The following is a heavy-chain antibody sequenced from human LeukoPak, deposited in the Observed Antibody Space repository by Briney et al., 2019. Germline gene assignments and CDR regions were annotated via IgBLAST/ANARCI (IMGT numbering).Heavy chain of an antibody. CDR1: GFTFSSYA. Sequence: GGSLRLSCAASGFTFSSYAMSWVRQAPGKGLGWVSSISSSSSYIYYADSVKGRFTISRDNAKNSLYLQMNSLRAEDTAVYYCAREKDIVATITGGRDSPMDVWGKGTTVTVSS. D-gene: IGHD5-12*01. V-gene: IGHV3-21*01. CDR2: ISSSSSYI. CDR3: AREKDIVATITGGRDSPMDV. J-gene: IGHJ6*04.